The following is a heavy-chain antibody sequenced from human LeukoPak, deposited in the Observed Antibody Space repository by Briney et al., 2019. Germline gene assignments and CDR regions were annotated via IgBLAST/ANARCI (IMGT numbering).Heavy chain of an antibody. CDR3: ARDPDYGDPY. CDR2: ITSSGTTT. Sequence: GGSLRLSCTVFSFTLTDHYMSWYRQSPERGLEWISWITSSGTTTDYADSVKGRFTISRDNRKNSVYLQMSSLRADDTAVYYCARDPDYGDPYWGQGTLVTVSS. D-gene: IGHD4-17*01. CDR1: SFTLTDHY. J-gene: IGHJ4*02. V-gene: IGHV3-11*01.